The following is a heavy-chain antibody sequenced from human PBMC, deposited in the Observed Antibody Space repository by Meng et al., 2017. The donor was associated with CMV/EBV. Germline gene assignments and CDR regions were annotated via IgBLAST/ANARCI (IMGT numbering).Heavy chain of an antibody. Sequence: GESLKISCAASGFTVSSNYMSWVRQAPGKGLEWVSVIYSGGSTYYADSVKGRFTISRDNSKNTLYLQMNNLRAEDTAVYYCARDELYYYDSSGYKFDYWGQGTLVTVSS. D-gene: IGHD3-22*01. CDR1: GFTVSSNY. CDR2: IYSGGST. J-gene: IGHJ4*02. CDR3: ARDELYYYDSSGYKFDY. V-gene: IGHV3-66*01.